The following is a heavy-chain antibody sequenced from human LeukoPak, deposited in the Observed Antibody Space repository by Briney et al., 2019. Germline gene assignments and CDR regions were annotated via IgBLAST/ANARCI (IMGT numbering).Heavy chain of an antibody. CDR1: GFTFSSYA. V-gene: IGHV3-23*01. CDR2: ISGSGGST. J-gene: IGHJ4*02. D-gene: IGHD6-19*01. CDR3: AKDLAAYSSGWLYYFDY. Sequence: PGGSLRLSCAASGFTFSSYAMSWVRQAPGKGLEWVSAISGSGGSTYYADSVKGRFTISRDNSKNTLYLQMNSLRAEDTAVYYCAKDLAAYSSGWLYYFDYWGQGTLVTASS.